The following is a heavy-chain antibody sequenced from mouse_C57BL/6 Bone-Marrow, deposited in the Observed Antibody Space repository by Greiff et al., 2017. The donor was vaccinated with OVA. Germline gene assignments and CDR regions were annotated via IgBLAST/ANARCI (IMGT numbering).Heavy chain of an antibody. J-gene: IGHJ4*01. D-gene: IGHD2-1*01. CDR1: GYTFTSYW. V-gene: IGHV1-61*01. CDR2: IYPSDSET. Sequence: QVQLQQPGAELVRPGSSVKLSCKASGYTFTSYWMDWVKQRPGQGLEWIGNIYPSDSETHYNQKFKDKATLTVDKSSSTAYMQLSSLTSEDSAVYYCAIIYYGNSDYAMDYWGQGTSVTVSS. CDR3: AIIYYGNSDYAMDY.